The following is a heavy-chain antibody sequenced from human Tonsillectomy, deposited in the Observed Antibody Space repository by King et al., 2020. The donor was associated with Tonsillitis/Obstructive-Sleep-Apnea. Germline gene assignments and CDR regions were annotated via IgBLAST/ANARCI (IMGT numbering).Heavy chain of an antibody. CDR3: ASDHTEYYDILTGYYFDAFDI. J-gene: IGHJ3*02. Sequence: QLVQSGAEVKKPGSSVKVSCKASGGTFSSYAISWVRQAPGQGLEWMGGIIPIFGTANYAQKFQGRVTITADESTSTAYMELSSLRSEDTAVYYCASDHTEYYDILTGYYFDAFDIWGQGTMVTVSS. D-gene: IGHD3-9*01. CDR2: IIPIFGTA. V-gene: IGHV1-69*01. CDR1: GGTFSSYA.